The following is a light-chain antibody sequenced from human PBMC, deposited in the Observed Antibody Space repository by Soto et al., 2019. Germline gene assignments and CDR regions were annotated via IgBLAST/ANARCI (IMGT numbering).Light chain of an antibody. CDR1: SSDVGSYNY. J-gene: IGLJ2*01. Sequence: QSALTQPASVSGSPGQSITISCTGTSSDVGSYNYVSWYQQYPGKAPKVMIYDVSNRPSGVSNRFSGSKSGNTASLTISGLQAEDEADYYCSSYTSISTVTFGGGTKLTVL. V-gene: IGLV2-14*01. CDR3: SSYTSISTVT. CDR2: DVS.